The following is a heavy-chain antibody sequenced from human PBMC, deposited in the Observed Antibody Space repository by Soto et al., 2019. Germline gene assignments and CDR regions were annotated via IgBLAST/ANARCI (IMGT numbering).Heavy chain of an antibody. CDR3: GRRIAVGGSNWFEP. CDR2: TYYRSRWSS. V-gene: IGHV6-1*01. Sequence: PSQTLSLTCAISGDNISSNSATWNWIRQSPSRGLEWLGRTYYRSRWSSDYAESVKGRITINPDTSKNQFSLLLNSVTPEDTAVYFCGRRIAVGGSNWFEPWGQGTQVTVSS. J-gene: IGHJ5*02. CDR1: GDNISSNSAT. D-gene: IGHD6-19*01.